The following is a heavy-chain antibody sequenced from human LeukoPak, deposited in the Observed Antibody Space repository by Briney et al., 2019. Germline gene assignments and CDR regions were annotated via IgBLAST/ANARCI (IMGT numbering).Heavy chain of an antibody. J-gene: IGHJ4*02. V-gene: IGHV1-69*05. CDR2: IIPIFGTA. Sequence: SVKVSCKASGGTFSGYAISWVRQAPGQGLEWMGGIIPIFGTANYAQKFQGRVTITTDESTSTAYMELSSLRSEDTAVYYCARDLLEGGSHSGYFDYWGQGTLVTVSS. D-gene: IGHD1-26*01. CDR1: GGTFSGYA. CDR3: ARDLLEGGSHSGYFDY.